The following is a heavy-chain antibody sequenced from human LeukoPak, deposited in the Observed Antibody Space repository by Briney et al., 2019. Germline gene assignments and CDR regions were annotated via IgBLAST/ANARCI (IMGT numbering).Heavy chain of an antibody. Sequence: ASVKVCCKASGYAFTTHYIHWVRQAPGQGLEWVRIINPSGGSTSYAQKFQGRLTMTKDTSTSTVYMELSSLRSEDTAVFYCARDYYGSGSLYEGFDYWGQGTLVTVSS. CDR3: ARDYYGSGSLYEGFDY. CDR1: GYAFTTHY. CDR2: INPSGGST. D-gene: IGHD3-10*01. V-gene: IGHV1-46*01. J-gene: IGHJ4*02.